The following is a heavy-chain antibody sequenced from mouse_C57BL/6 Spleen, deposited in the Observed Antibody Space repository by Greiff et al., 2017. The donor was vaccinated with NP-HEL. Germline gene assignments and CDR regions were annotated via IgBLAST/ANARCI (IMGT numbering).Heavy chain of an antibody. V-gene: IGHV5-15*04. J-gene: IGHJ1*03. CDR3: ARRDDYDGYWYFDV. Sequence: EVQVVEPGGGLVQPGGSLKLSCAASGFTFSDYGMAWVRQAPRQGPEWVAFISNLAYSIYYADNVTGRFTISRENAKNTLYLEMSSLRSEETAMYYCARRDDYDGYWYFDVGGTGTTVTVSS. CDR2: ISNLAYSI. CDR1: GFTFSDYG. D-gene: IGHD2-4*01.